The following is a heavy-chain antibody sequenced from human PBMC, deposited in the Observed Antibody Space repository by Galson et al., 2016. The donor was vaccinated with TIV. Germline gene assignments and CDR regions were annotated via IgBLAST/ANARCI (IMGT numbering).Heavy chain of an antibody. Sequence: SVKVSCKASGVIFTSLGISWVRQAPGQGLEWVGGIIPMFGTVKYAQKFQDGVTVTTDKSTSTTYMELSSLRSEDTAVYYCPRVPQIYEWYFDLWGRGTLVTVSS. CDR2: IIPMFGTV. CDR1: GVIFTSLG. D-gene: IGHD3-16*01. J-gene: IGHJ2*01. V-gene: IGHV1-69*05. CDR3: PRVPQIYEWYFDL.